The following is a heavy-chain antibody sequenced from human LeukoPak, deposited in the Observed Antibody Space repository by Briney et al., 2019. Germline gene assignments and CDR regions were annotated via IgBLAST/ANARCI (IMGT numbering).Heavy chain of an antibody. CDR2: IYTSGST. CDR1: GGSISSGSYY. J-gene: IGHJ3*02. CDR3: ARDEYYYDSSGYYADGAFDI. Sequence: IPSETLSLTRTVSGGSISSGSYYWSWIRQPAGKGLEWIGRIYTSGSTNYNPSLKSRVTISVDTSKNQFSLKLSSVTAADTAVYYCARDEYYYDSSGYYADGAFDIWGQGTMVTVSS. D-gene: IGHD3-22*01. V-gene: IGHV4-61*02.